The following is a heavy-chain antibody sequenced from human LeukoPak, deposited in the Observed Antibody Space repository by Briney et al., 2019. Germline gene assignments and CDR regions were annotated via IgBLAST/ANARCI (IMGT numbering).Heavy chain of an antibody. V-gene: IGHV1-69*06. J-gene: IGHJ6*03. Sequence: ASVKVSCKASGGTFSSYAISWVRQAPGQGLEWMGGIIPIFGTANYAQKFQGRVTITADKSTSTAYMELSSLRSEDTAVYYCARAENWYYDFWSGFSYMDVWGKGTTVTVSS. CDR1: GGTFSSYA. D-gene: IGHD3-3*01. CDR2: IIPIFGTA. CDR3: ARAENWYYDFWSGFSYMDV.